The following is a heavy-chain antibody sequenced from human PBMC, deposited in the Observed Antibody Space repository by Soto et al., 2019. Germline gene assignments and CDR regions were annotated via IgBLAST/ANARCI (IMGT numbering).Heavy chain of an antibody. CDR2: MNPNSGNT. CDR1: GYTFTSYD. D-gene: IGHD6-13*01. V-gene: IGHV1-8*01. CDR3: ARTGAYSSSWYPPYYYYYYMDV. Sequence: QVQLVQSGAEVKKPGASVKVSCKASGYTFTSYDINWVRQATGQGLEWMGWMNPNSGNTGHAQKFQGRVTMNRNTSISTADMELSSLRSEDTAVYYCARTGAYSSSWYPPYYYYYYMDVWGKGTTVTVSS. J-gene: IGHJ6*03.